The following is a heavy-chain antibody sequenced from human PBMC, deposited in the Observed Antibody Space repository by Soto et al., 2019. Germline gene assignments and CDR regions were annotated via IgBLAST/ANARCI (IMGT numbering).Heavy chain of an antibody. Sequence: QVQLVESGGGVVQPGRSLRLSCAASGFTFRSYGMHWVRQAPGKGLEWVAVIWYDGSNKYYADSVKGRFTISRDNSKNTLYLQINTLRAEDTAVIYCARDGSAAAPFDYWGQGTLVTVSS. CDR1: GFTFRSYG. D-gene: IGHD6-13*01. CDR3: ARDGSAAAPFDY. CDR2: IWYDGSNK. V-gene: IGHV3-33*01. J-gene: IGHJ4*02.